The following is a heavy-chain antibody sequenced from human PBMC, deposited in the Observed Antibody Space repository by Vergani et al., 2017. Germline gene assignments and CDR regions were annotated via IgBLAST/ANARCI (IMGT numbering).Heavy chain of an antibody. J-gene: IGHJ3*02. CDR3: AKDPGPIVGAAHDAFDI. D-gene: IGHD1-26*01. CDR2: ISWNSGSI. V-gene: IGHV3-9*01. CDR1: GFTFDDYA. Sequence: EVQLVESGGGLVQPGRSLRLSCAASGFTFDDYAMHWVRQAPGKGLEWVSGISWNSGSIGYADSVKGRFTISRDNAKNSLYLQMNSLRAEDTALYYCAKDPGPIVGAAHDAFDIWGQGTMVTVSS.